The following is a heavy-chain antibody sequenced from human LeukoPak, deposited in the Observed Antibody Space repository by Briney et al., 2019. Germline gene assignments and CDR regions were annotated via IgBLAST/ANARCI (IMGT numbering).Heavy chain of an antibody. D-gene: IGHD1-26*01. CDR3: AKKYSTGLDP. J-gene: IGHJ5*02. CDR1: GGSFSGYY. V-gene: IGHV4-34*01. Sequence: SSETLSLTCAVYGGSFSGYYWSWIRQPPGKGLEWIGEINHSGSTNYNPSLKSRVTISVDTSKNQFSLKLSSVTAADTAVYYCAKKYSTGLDPWGQGTLVTVSS. CDR2: INHSGST.